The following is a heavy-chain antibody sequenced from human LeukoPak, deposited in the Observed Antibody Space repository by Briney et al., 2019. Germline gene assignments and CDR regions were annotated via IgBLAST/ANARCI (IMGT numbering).Heavy chain of an antibody. CDR2: INAGNGNT. D-gene: IGHD3-22*01. Sequence: ASVKVSCKASRYTFSNDAMHWVRQAPGERLEWMGWINAGNGNTKYSQKFQGRVTITRDTSASTAYMELSSLRSEDTAVYYCARDSADYYDSSGYYYFDYWGQGTLVTVSS. CDR3: ARDSADYYDSSGYYYFDY. CDR1: RYTFSNDA. J-gene: IGHJ4*02. V-gene: IGHV1-3*01.